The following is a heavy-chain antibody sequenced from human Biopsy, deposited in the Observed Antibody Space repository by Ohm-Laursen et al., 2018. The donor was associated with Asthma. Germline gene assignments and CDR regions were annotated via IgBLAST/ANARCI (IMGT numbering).Heavy chain of an antibody. CDR1: GFTFSSYG. D-gene: IGHD3-10*01. CDR2: MSYDGSIK. Sequence: SLRLSCSASGFTFSSYGMDWVRQAPGKGLEWVALMSYDGSIKDYADSVKGRFTISRDNSMNTLYLHMSSLRVEDTAVYYCARGLDYSGRSGFDYWGQGALVTVSS. CDR3: ARGLDYSGRSGFDY. J-gene: IGHJ4*02. V-gene: IGHV3-33*05.